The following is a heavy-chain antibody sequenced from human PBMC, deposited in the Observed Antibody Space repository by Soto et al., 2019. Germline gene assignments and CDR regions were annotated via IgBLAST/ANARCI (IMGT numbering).Heavy chain of an antibody. CDR2: IYTGGST. CDR3: ARGLIDYYDSSGYFFDY. CDR1: GGSISSYY. J-gene: IGHJ4*02. D-gene: IGHD3-22*01. V-gene: IGHV4-4*07. Sequence: TLSLTCTVSGGSISSYYWSWIRQPAGKGLEWIGRIYTGGSTNYNPSLKSRVTMSVDTSKNQFSLKLSSVTAADTAVYYCARGLIDYYDSSGYFFDYWGQGTLVTVSS.